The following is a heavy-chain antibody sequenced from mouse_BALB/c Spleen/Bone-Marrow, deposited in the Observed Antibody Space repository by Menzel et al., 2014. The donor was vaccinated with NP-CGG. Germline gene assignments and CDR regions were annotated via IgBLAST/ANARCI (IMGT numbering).Heavy chain of an antibody. J-gene: IGHJ1*01. Sequence: EVKVVESGGGLVQPGGSLRLSCATSGFTFTDYYMSWVRQPPGKALEWLGFIRNKANGYTTEYSASVKGRFTISRDNSQSILYLQMNTLRAEDSATYYCAGDINYGYYWYFDVWGAGTTVTVSS. CDR3: AGDINYGYYWYFDV. CDR1: GFTFTDYY. CDR2: IRNKANGYTT. V-gene: IGHV7-3*02. D-gene: IGHD2-2*01.